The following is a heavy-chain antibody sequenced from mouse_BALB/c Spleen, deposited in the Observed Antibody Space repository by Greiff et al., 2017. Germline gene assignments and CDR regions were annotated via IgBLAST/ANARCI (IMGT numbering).Heavy chain of an antibody. CDR1: GYTFTSYT. J-gene: IGHJ4*01. Sequence: QVQLQQSGAELARPGASVKMSCKASGYTFTSYTMHWVKQRPGQGLEWIGYINPSSGYTNYNQKFKDKATLTADKSSSTAYMQLSSLTSEDSAVDYCAREGYDGGGDYWGQGTSVTVSS. CDR2: INPSSGYT. CDR3: AREGYDGGGDY. V-gene: IGHV1-4*01. D-gene: IGHD2-14*01.